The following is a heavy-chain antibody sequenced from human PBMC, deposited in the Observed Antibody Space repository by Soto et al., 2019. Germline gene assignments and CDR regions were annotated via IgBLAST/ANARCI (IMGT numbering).Heavy chain of an antibody. Sequence: QVQLQESGPGLVKPSETLSLACTVSGGSISSYYWSWIRQPPGKGLEWIGYIYYSGSTNYNPSLKRRVTISLDTSKNQFSLELSSGTAADTAVYYCARHNYGSGSTYFDYWGQGTLVTVSS. CDR2: IYYSGST. CDR1: GGSISSYY. J-gene: IGHJ4*02. D-gene: IGHD3-10*01. V-gene: IGHV4-59*08. CDR3: ARHNYGSGSTYFDY.